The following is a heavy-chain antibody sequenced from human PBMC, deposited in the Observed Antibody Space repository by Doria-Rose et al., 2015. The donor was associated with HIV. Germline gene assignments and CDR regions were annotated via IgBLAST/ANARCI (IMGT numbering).Heavy chain of an antibody. CDR1: GVSLSSPGMG. CDR3: ARIKSSRWYHKYYFDF. J-gene: IGHJ4*02. Sequence: QVQLVQSGPVLVKPTETLTLTCTVSGVSLSSPGMGVSWIRQPPGKALEWLAHIFSDDERSYPTSLKSRLTISRGTSKSQVVLTMTDMDPVDTATYYCARIKSSRWYHKYYFDFWGQGTLVIVSA. D-gene: IGHD6-13*01. V-gene: IGHV2-26*01. CDR2: IFSDDER.